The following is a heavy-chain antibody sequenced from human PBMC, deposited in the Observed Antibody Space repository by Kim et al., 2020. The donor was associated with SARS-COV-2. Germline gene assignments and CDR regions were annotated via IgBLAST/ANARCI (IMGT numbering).Heavy chain of an antibody. D-gene: IGHD3-10*01. CDR2: INHSGST. J-gene: IGHJ3*02. CDR3: ARVRITMVRGVNDAFDI. CDR1: GGSFSGYY. V-gene: IGHV4-34*01. Sequence: SETLSLTCAVYGGSFSGYYWSWIRQPPGKGLEWIGEINHSGSTNYNPSLKSRVTISVDTSKNQFSLKLSSVTAADTAVYYCARVRITMVRGVNDAFDIWGQGTMVTVSS.